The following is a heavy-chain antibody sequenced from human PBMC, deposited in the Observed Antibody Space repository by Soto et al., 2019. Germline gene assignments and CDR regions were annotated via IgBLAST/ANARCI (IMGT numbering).Heavy chain of an antibody. CDR1: GFTFTSSA. D-gene: IGHD2-15*01. CDR2: IVVGSGNT. V-gene: IGHV1-58*01. Sequence: SVKVSCKASGFTFTSSAVQWVRQARGQRLEWIGWIVVGSGNTNYAQKSQERVTITRDMSTSTAYMELSSLRSEDTAVYYCAATYCSGGSGYPIYYGMDVWGQGTTVTVSS. J-gene: IGHJ6*02. CDR3: AATYCSGGSGYPIYYGMDV.